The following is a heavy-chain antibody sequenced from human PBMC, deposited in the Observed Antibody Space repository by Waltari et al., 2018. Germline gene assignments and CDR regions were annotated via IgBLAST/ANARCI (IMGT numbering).Heavy chain of an antibody. D-gene: IGHD2-21*01. V-gene: IGHV4-39*07. CDR2: IYYSGST. CDR3: ASFLWRGPHIDY. J-gene: IGHJ4*02. CDR1: GGSISSSSYY. Sequence: QLQLQESGPGLVKPSETLSLTCTVSGGSISSSSYYWGWIRQPPGKGLEWIGSIYYSGSTYYTPSLKSRVTISVDTSKNQFSLKLSSVTAADTAVYYCASFLWRGPHIDYWGQGTLVTVSS.